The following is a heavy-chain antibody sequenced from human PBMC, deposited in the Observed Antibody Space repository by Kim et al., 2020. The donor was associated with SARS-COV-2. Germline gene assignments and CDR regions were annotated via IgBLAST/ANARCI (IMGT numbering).Heavy chain of an antibody. CDR3: AKGNRWLQSGPFDY. CDR1: GFTFSSYG. D-gene: IGHD5-12*01. CDR2: ISYDGSNK. Sequence: GGSLRLSCAASGFTFSSYGMHWVRQAPGKGLEWVAVISYDGSNKYYADSVKGRFTISRDNSKNTLYLQMNSLRAEDTAVYYCAKGNRWLQSGPFDYWGQGTLVTVSS. V-gene: IGHV3-30*18. J-gene: IGHJ4*02.